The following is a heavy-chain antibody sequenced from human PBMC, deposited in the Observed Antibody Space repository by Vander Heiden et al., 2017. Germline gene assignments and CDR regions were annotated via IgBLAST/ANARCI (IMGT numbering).Heavy chain of an antibody. J-gene: IGHJ4*02. CDR3: AKYVVEMAVFDY. CDR2: ISGSGGRT. Sequence: EVQLLESGGGLVQPGGALRLSCAASGSTCSSYPISWVRQAPGEGLEWVSAISGSGGRTYYADSVKGRFTISRDNSKNTLYLQMNSLRAEDTAVYYCAKYVVEMAVFDYWGQGTLVTVSS. V-gene: IGHV3-23*01. CDR1: GSTCSSYP. D-gene: IGHD2-15*01.